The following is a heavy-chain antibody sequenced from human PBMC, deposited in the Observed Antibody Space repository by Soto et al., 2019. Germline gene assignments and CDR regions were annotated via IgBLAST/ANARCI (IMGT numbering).Heavy chain of an antibody. CDR1: GFTFSSYA. CDR2: VSGSGGST. V-gene: IGHV3-23*01. CDR3: ARALRRLYDSSGYYSY. D-gene: IGHD3-22*01. Sequence: PGGSLRLSCADSGFTFSSYAMSWVRQAPGKGLEWVSAVSGSGGSTYYADSVKGRFTISRDNSKNTLYLQMNSLRAEDTAVYYCARALRRLYDSSGYYSYWGQGTLVTVSS. J-gene: IGHJ4*02.